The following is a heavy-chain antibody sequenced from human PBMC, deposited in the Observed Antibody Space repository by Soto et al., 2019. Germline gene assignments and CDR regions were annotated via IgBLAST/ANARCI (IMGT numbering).Heavy chain of an antibody. D-gene: IGHD3-10*01. J-gene: IGHJ4*02. CDR2: IWYDGSNK. Sequence: PGGSLRLSCAASGFTFSSYAMSWVRQAPGKGLEWVAVIWYDGSNKYYADSVKGRFTISRDNSKNTLYLQMNSLRAEDTVVYYCARDGNYYGSGSYYSGPYTDYWGQGTLVTVSS. V-gene: IGHV3-33*08. CDR1: GFTFSSYA. CDR3: ARDGNYYGSGSYYSGPYTDY.